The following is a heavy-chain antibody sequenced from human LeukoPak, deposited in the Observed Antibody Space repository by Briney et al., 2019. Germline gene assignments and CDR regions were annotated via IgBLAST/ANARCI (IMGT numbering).Heavy chain of an antibody. V-gene: IGHV1-8*01. J-gene: IGHJ3*02. CDR2: MNPNSGNT. CDR1: GYTFTSYD. Sequence: ASVKVSCKASGYTFTSYDINWVRQATGQGLEWMGWMNPNSGNTGYAQKFQGRVTMTRNTSISTAYMELSSLRSEDTAVYYRARGLLEGYYYDSSDPAFDIWGQGTMVTVSS. CDR3: ARGLLEGYYYDSSDPAFDI. D-gene: IGHD3-22*01.